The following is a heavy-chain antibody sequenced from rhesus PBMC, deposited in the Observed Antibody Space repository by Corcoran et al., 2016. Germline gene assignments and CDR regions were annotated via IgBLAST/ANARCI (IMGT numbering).Heavy chain of an antibody. CDR1: GGSISDDYY. CDR3: ARDDYGVS. V-gene: IGHV4-106*01. D-gene: IGHD4-29*01. J-gene: IGHJ6*01. Sequence: QVQLQESGPGLVKPSETLSLTCAVSGGSISDDYYWNWMRQPPGKGLAWIGSLYGSGGGTNSHPSLKTRVTLSIDTSKHQFSLTLTSVTAADTAVYYCARDDYGVSCGQGVVVTVSS. CDR2: LYGSGGGT.